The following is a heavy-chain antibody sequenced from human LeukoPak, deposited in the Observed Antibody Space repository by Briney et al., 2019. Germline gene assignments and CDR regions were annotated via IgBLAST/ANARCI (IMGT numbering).Heavy chain of an antibody. CDR3: ARTNFWSGYSFDY. CDR2: INHSGST. Sequence: PSETLSLTCAVYGGSFSGYYWSWIRQPPGKGLEWIGEINHSGSTNYNPSLKSRVTISVDTSKNQFSLKLSSVTAADTAVYYCARTNFWSGYSFDYWGQGTLVTVSS. CDR1: GGSFSGYY. V-gene: IGHV4-34*01. D-gene: IGHD3-3*01. J-gene: IGHJ4*02.